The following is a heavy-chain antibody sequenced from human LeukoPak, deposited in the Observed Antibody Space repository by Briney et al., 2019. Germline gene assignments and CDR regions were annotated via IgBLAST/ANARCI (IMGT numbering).Heavy chain of an antibody. J-gene: IGHJ4*02. CDR2: ITGNNGNT. CDR1: GYTFSGYG. D-gene: IGHD1-26*01. CDR3: ARDQRNSGSYRFEY. Sequence: ASVKVSCKTSGYTFSGYGISWVRQAPGQGLEWMGWITGNNGNTNYAPSLQGRVTMTTDTSTNAAYMELTSLKSDDTAVYYCARDQRNSGSYRFEYWGQGTLVTVSS. V-gene: IGHV1-18*01.